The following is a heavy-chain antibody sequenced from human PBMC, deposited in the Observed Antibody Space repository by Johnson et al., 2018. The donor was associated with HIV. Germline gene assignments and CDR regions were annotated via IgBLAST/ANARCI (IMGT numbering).Heavy chain of an antibody. V-gene: IGHV3-30*03. D-gene: IGHD2-21*01. Sequence: QMLLVESGGGVVQPGRSLRLSCAASGLTFSSYGMHWVRQAPGKGLEWVAVISYDGSNKYYADSVKGRFTISRDNSKNTLYLQMNSLRAEDTAVYYCVCLRVSLSAFDIWGQGTMVTVSS. CDR3: VCLRVSLSAFDI. CDR2: ISYDGSNK. CDR1: GLTFSSYG. J-gene: IGHJ3*02.